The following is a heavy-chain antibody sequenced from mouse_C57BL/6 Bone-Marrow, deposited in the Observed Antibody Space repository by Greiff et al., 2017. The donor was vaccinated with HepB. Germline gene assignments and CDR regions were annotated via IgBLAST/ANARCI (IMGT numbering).Heavy chain of an antibody. D-gene: IGHD1-1*01. J-gene: IGHJ1*03. V-gene: IGHV5-2*01. CDR3: ARHNYYGSSYGYFDV. CDR1: EYEFPSHD. CDR2: INSDGGST. Sequence: DVQLVESGGGLVQPGESLKLSCESNEYEFPSHDMSWVRKTPEKRLELVAAINSDGGSTYYPDTMDRRFIISRDNTKKTLYLLMSRLRSEDTALYYCARHNYYGSSYGYFDVWGTGTTVTVSS.